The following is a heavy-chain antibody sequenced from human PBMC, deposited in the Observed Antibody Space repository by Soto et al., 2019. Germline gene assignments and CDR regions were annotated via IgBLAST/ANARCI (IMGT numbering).Heavy chain of an antibody. D-gene: IGHD4-17*01. V-gene: IGHV1-18*03. CDR1: GYTFTSYG. CDR3: AKEKGDDGEMIMDV. CDR2: ISAYNGNT. Sequence: QVQLVQSGAEVKKPGASVKVSCKASGYTFTSYGISWVRQAPGQGLEWMGWISAYNGNTNYAQKRQGRVTMTTDTSTSTAYMEMRSLRSDDMALYYCAKEKGDDGEMIMDVWGQGTTVTVSS. J-gene: IGHJ6*02.